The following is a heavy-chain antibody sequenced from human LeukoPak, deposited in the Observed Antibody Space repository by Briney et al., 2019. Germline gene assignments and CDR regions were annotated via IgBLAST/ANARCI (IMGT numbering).Heavy chain of an antibody. CDR2: IYHSGST. CDR1: GYSISSGYY. V-gene: IGHV4-38-2*02. Sequence: SETLSLTCTVSGYSISSGYYWGWIRQPPEKGLEWIGSIYHSGSTYYNPSLKSRVTISVDTSKNQFSLKLSSVTAADTAVYYCARLTGVFYFDYWGQGTLVTVSS. CDR3: ARLTGVFYFDY. J-gene: IGHJ4*02.